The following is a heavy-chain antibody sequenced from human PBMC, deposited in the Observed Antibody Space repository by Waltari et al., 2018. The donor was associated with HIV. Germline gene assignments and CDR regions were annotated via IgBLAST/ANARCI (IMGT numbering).Heavy chain of an antibody. CDR3: AKDVRVGTATVRSFDS. CDR1: GFTFSSYA. J-gene: IGHJ4*02. V-gene: IGHV3-23*01. Sequence: EVQLLESGGGLVQPGGSLRLSCAASGFTFSSYAMTWVRLAPGKGLEWVSGIGGSGGGTYYTDSVKGRFTISRDNSKNTLYLHMNSLRADDTAVYYCAKDVRVGTATVRSFDSWGQGTLVTVSS. CDR2: IGGSGGGT. D-gene: IGHD1-26*01.